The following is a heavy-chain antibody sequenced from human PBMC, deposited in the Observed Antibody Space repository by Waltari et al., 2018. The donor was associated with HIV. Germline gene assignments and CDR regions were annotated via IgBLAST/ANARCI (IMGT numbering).Heavy chain of an antibody. V-gene: IGHV3-9*01. CDR1: GFKFDDYA. CDR3: SRGPMYNWFDP. CDR2: ISWHSTRI. D-gene: IGHD3-10*02. Sequence: EVQLVESGVGLVQPGRSLRLSCTASGFKFDDYAMHWVRQPPGKGLEWVSSISWHSTRITYADSVKGRFTISRDNAKKSLYLQMDSLRPEDTAFYYCSRGPMYNWFDPWGQGTLVTVSS. J-gene: IGHJ5*02.